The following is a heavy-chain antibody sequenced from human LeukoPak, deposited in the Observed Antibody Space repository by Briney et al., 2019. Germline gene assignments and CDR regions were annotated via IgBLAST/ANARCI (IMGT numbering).Heavy chain of an antibody. V-gene: IGHV1-46*01. J-gene: IGHJ4*02. CDR1: GYTFTNYY. CDR2: INPSGGST. Sequence: ASVKVSCKASGYTFTNYYIHWVRQAPGQGLEWTGIINPSGGSTSYAQKFQGRVTMTRDTSTSTVYMELSSLRSEDTAVYYCAREGPYSDSSRSLFDYWAQGTLVTVSS. CDR3: AREGPYSDSSRSLFDY. D-gene: IGHD6-6*01.